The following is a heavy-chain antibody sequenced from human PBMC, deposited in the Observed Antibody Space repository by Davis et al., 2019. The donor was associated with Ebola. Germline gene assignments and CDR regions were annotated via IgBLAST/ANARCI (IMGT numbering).Heavy chain of an antibody. V-gene: IGHV3-11*06. CDR1: GFTFSDFY. D-gene: IGHD4-11*01. CDR3: ARDEMTTVTTNWFDP. CDR2: ISSSITYT. Sequence: GESLKISCAASGFTFSDFYMGWIRQAPGKGLEWVSYISSSITYTNYADSVKGRFTISRDNAKNSLHLHMNSLRAEDTAVYYCARDEMTTVTTNWFDPWGQGTLVTVSS. J-gene: IGHJ5*02.